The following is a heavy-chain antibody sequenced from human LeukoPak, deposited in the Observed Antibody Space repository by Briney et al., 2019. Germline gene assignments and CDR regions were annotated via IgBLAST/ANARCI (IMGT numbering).Heavy chain of an antibody. J-gene: IGHJ6*03. Sequence: GGSLRLSCAASGFTFSSYWMSWVRQAPGKGLEWVANIKQDGSEKYYVDSVKGRFTISRDNAKNSLYLQMNSLRAEDTAVYYCARIGEYCSSTSCYTSYYYYYMDVWGKGTTVTVSS. CDR2: IKQDGSEK. V-gene: IGHV3-7*01. D-gene: IGHD2-2*02. CDR3: ARIGEYCSSTSCYTSYYYYYMDV. CDR1: GFTFSSYW.